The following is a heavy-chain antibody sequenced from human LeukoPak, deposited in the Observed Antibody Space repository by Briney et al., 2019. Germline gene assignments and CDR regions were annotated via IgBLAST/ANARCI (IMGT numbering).Heavy chain of an antibody. CDR3: ARAGEGFDI. D-gene: IGHD3-10*01. Sequence: PGGSLRLSCAASGFTFSSYAMSWVRQAPDKGLEWVAVIWYDASNKYYGDSVKGRFTISRDNSKNTLYLQMSSLRAEDTAIYYCARAGEGFDIWGQGTKVTVSS. V-gene: IGHV3-33*08. CDR2: IWYDASNK. CDR1: GFTFSSYA. J-gene: IGHJ3*02.